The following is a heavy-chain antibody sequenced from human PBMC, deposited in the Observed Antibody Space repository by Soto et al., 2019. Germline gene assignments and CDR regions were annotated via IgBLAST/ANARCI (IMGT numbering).Heavy chain of an antibody. CDR3: ARENYYILTGQTYGMDV. J-gene: IGHJ6*02. V-gene: IGHV3-33*01. D-gene: IGHD3-9*01. Sequence: QVQLVESGGGVVQPGRSLRLSCAASGFTFSSYGMHWVRQAPGKGLEWVAVIWYDGSNKYYADSVKGRFTISRDNSKNTLYLQMNSLRAEDTAVYYCARENYYILTGQTYGMDVWGQGTTVTVSS. CDR1: GFTFSSYG. CDR2: IWYDGSNK.